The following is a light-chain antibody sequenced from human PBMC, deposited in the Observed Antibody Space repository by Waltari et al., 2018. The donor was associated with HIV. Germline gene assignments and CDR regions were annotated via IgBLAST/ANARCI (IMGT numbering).Light chain of an antibody. CDR3: STWDDGLDGPV. CDR1: SSNLGRNT. Sequence: QSVLTQPPSASGTPGQRVSISCSRSSSNLGRNTVNWYQQLPGTAPKLLIYTDNQRPSGVPDRFSGSKSDTSASLAISGLQSEDEADYYCSTWDDGLDGPVFGGGTKLTVL. V-gene: IGLV1-44*01. J-gene: IGLJ3*02. CDR2: TDN.